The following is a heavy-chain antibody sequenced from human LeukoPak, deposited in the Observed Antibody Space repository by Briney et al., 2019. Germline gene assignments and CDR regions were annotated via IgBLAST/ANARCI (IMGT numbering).Heavy chain of an antibody. D-gene: IGHD6-6*01. V-gene: IGHV1-18*01. J-gene: IGHJ4*02. Sequence: ASVKVSCKASGYTFTSYGISWVRQTPGQGLEWMGWISAYNGNTNYAQKLQGRVTMTTDTSTSTAYMELRSLRSDDTAVYYCARNDENMAAKFVSGADYWGQGTLVTVSS. CDR3: ARNDENMAAKFVSGADY. CDR1: GYTFTSYG. CDR2: ISAYNGNT.